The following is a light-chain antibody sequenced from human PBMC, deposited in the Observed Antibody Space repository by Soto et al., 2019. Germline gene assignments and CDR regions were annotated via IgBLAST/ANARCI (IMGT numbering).Light chain of an antibody. J-gene: IGKJ5*01. V-gene: IGKV4-1*01. CDR1: QPVLRSSNNKNH. CDR3: QQYYDVPLT. CDR2: WAS. Sequence: DIVMTQSPDSLTVSLGERATINCKASQPVLRSSNNKNHLAWYQQKPAQSPKMLISWASTRESGVPDRFSGSGSGTEFTITISSLQAEDAAVSYCQQYYDVPLTFGQGTRLEIK.